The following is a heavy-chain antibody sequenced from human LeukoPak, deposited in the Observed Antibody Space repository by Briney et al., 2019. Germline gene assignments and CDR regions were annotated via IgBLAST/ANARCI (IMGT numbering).Heavy chain of an antibody. CDR1: GGSISSYY. J-gene: IGHJ4*02. CDR3: ARDQYSGSLDY. CDR2: FYSTGST. V-gene: IGHV4-4*07. D-gene: IGHD1-26*01. Sequence: SETLSLTCTVSGGSISSYYWTWIRQPAGRGLEWIGRFYSTGSTNYNPSLKSRVTMSVDTSKNQFSLKLSSVTAADTAVYYCARDQYSGSLDYWGQGTLVTVSS.